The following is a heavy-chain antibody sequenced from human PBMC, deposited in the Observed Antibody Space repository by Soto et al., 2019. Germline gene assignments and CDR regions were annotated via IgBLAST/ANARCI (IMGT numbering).Heavy chain of an antibody. V-gene: IGHV3-53*01. Sequence: PGGSLRLSCAASGFNVSDNYMGWVRQAPGKGLEWVSSFFTGGSTDYADSVKGRFTTSRDDSKNTVYLQTNSLRAEDTAVYFCVRERRGLGIGFDHWGQGTLVTVSS. CDR1: GFNVSDNY. CDR2: FFTGGST. CDR3: VRERRGLGIGFDH. D-gene: IGHD6-19*01. J-gene: IGHJ4*02.